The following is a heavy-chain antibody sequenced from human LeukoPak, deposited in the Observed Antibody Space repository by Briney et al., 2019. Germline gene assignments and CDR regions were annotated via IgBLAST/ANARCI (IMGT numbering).Heavy chain of an antibody. CDR2: IKSKTDGGTT. V-gene: IGHV3-15*05. CDR3: TTNVDIVATILVDAFDI. Sequence: SWVRQAPGKGLEWVGRIKSKTDGGTTDYAAPVKGRFTISRDDSKNTLYLQMNSLKTEDTAVYYCTTNVDIVATILVDAFDIWGQGTMVTVSS. D-gene: IGHD5-12*01. J-gene: IGHJ3*02.